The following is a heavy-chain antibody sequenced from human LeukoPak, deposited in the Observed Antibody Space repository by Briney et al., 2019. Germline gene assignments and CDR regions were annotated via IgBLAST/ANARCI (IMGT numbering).Heavy chain of an antibody. CDR3: ARAWGARGRFDY. D-gene: IGHD3-16*01. J-gene: IGHJ4*02. V-gene: IGHV1-18*01. Sequence: ASVKVSCKASGYTFTSYGVSWVRQAPGQGLEWMGWISAYNGNTNYAQKLQGRVTTTTDTSTSTAYMELRSLRSDDTAVYYCARAWGARGRFDYWGQGTLVTVSS. CDR2: ISAYNGNT. CDR1: GYTFTSYG.